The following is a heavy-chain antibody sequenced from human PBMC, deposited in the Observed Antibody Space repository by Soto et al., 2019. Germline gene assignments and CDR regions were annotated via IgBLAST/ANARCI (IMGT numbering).Heavy chain of an antibody. CDR1: GFTFSSYA. Sequence: GGSLRLSCAASGFTFSSYATSWVRQAPGKGLEWVSAISGSGGSTYYADSVKGRFTISRDNSKNTLYLQMNSLRAEDTAVYYCVKDLVVVVAALFDYWGQGTLVTVSS. J-gene: IGHJ4*02. CDR3: VKDLVVVVAALFDY. D-gene: IGHD2-15*01. CDR2: ISGSGGST. V-gene: IGHV3-23*01.